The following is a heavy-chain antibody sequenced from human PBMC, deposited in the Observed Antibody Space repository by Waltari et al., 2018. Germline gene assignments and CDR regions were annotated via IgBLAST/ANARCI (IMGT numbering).Heavy chain of an antibody. CDR3: AKGGCSSTSCYEDPNYYYMDV. D-gene: IGHD2-2*01. V-gene: IGHV3-23*01. CDR1: GFTFSSYA. CDR2: ISGSGGST. Sequence: EVQLLESGGGLVQPGGSLRLSCAASGFTFSSYAMSWVRQAPGKGLEWVSAISGSGGSTYYADSVEGRFTISRDNSKNTLYLQMNSLRAEDTAVYYCAKGGCSSTSCYEDPNYYYMDVWGKGTTVTISS. J-gene: IGHJ6*03.